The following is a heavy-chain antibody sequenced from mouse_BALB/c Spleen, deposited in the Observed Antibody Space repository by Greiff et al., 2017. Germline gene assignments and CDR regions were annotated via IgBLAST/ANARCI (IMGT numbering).Heavy chain of an antibody. D-gene: IGHD1-2*01. CDR3: ARWGITTATYWYFDV. V-gene: IGHV3-8*02. CDR2: ISYSGST. J-gene: IGHJ1*01. CDR1: GDSITSGY. Sequence: VQLKQSGPSLVKPSQTLSLTCSVTGDSITSGYWNWIRKFPGNKLEYMGYISYSGSTYYNPSLKSRISITRDTSKNQYYLQLNSVTTEDTATYYCARWGITTATYWYFDVWGAGTTVTVSS.